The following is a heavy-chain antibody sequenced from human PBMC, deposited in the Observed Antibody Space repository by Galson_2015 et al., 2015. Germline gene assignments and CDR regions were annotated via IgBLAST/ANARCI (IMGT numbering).Heavy chain of an antibody. Sequence: SLRLSCAASGLTFSSYAMSWVRQAPGKGLEGVSVISGSGGSTYYVDSVKARFTISRDNSKNTLYLQMNSLRAEDTAVYYCARDSWYYGSGSPSLDYWGQGTLVTVSS. V-gene: IGHV3-23*01. CDR2: ISGSGGST. D-gene: IGHD3-10*01. CDR3: ARDSWYYGSGSPSLDY. J-gene: IGHJ4*02. CDR1: GLTFSSYA.